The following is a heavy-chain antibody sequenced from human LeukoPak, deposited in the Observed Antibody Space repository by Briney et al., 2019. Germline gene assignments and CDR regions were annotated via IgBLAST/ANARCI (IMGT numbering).Heavy chain of an antibody. V-gene: IGHV5-51*01. CDR3: ARHKGELPRGRYYYGMDV. CDR2: IYPGDSDT. CDR1: GYSFTSYW. Sequence: GESLKISCKGSGYSFTSYWIGWVRQMPGKGLEWMGIIYPGDSDTRYSPSFQGQVTISADKSISTAYLQWSSLKASDTAMYYCARHKGELPRGRYYYGMDVWGQGTTVTVSS. D-gene: IGHD1-26*01. J-gene: IGHJ6*02.